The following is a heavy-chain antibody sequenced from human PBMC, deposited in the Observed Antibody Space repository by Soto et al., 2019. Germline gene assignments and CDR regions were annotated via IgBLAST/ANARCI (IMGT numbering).Heavy chain of an antibody. CDR3: ARDWFGIDY. CDR1: GYTFTSYG. CDR2: INPYKGNT. Sequence: QVQLVQSGAEVKKPGASVKVSCKASGYTFTSYGISGVRKAPGQGLEWMGWINPYKGNTNYAPKIQGRVTMTTDTSTNTAYMELRSLRSDDTAVYYCARDWFGIDYWGQGTLVTVSS. D-gene: IGHD3-16*01. J-gene: IGHJ4*02. V-gene: IGHV1-18*01.